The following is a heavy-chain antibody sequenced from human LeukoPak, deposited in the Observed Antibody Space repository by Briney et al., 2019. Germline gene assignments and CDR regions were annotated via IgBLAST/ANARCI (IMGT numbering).Heavy chain of an antibody. J-gene: IGHJ4*02. CDR2: ISGSGGST. D-gene: IGHD3-10*01. Sequence: PGGSLRLSCAASGFTFSSYAMSWVRQAPGKGLEWVSAISGSGGSTYYADSVKGRFTISRDNSKNTLYLQMNSLRAEDTAVYYCAKDLVSLLWFGELSLEYWGQGTLVTVSS. V-gene: IGHV3-23*01. CDR3: AKDLVSLLWFGELSLEY. CDR1: GFTFSSYA.